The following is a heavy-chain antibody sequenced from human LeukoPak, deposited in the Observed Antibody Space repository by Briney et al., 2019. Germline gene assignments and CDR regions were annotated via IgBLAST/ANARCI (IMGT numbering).Heavy chain of an antibody. CDR1: GVTFSSYA. D-gene: IGHD5-18*01. CDR2: ISYDGSNK. CDR3: ARAHVDTDWPFDY. Sequence: GGSLRLSCAASGVTFSSYAMHWVRQAPGKGLEWVAVISYDGSNKYYADSVKGRFTISRDNSKNTLYLQMNSLRAEDTAVYYCARAHVDTDWPFDYWGQGTLVTVSS. J-gene: IGHJ4*02. V-gene: IGHV3-30-3*01.